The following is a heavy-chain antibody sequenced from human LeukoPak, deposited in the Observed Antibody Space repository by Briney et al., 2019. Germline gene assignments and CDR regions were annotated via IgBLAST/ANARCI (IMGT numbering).Heavy chain of an antibody. V-gene: IGHV3-48*03. Sequence: GGSLRLSCAASGFTFSSYEMNWVRQAPGKGLEWVSYISSSGSTIYYADSVKGRFTISRDNAKNSLYLQMNSLRAEDTAVYYCAIHPANQNWELLVYWGQGTLVTVSS. D-gene: IGHD1-26*01. CDR2: ISSSGSTI. CDR3: AIHPANQNWELLVY. CDR1: GFTFSSYE. J-gene: IGHJ4*02.